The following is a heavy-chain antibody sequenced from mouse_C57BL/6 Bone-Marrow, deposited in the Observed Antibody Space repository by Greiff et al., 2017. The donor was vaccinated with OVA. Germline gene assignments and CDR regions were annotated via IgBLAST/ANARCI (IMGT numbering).Heavy chain of an antibody. Sequence: VQLQQSGAELVRPGASVKLSCTASGFNIKDDYMHWVKQRPEQGLEWIGWIDPENGDTEYASKFQGKATITADTSSNTAYLQLSSLTSEDTAVYYCTTDYGYYFDDWGQGTTLTVSS. V-gene: IGHV14-4*01. J-gene: IGHJ2*01. CDR1: GFNIKDDY. D-gene: IGHD1-1*01. CDR3: TTDYGYYFDD. CDR2: IDPENGDT.